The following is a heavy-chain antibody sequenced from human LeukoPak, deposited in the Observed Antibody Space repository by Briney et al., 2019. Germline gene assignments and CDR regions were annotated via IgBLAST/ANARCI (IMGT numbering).Heavy chain of an antibody. CDR1: GFTFSSYG. V-gene: IGHV3-33*08. CDR2: IWYDGTNK. J-gene: IGHJ5*02. CDR3: ARATVTRWFDP. Sequence: GGSLRLSCAGSGFTFSSYGMHWVRQAPGKGLEWVAVIWYDGTNKYYADSVKGRFTISRDNSKNTLYLQMNSLRAEDTAVYYCARATVTRWFDPWGQGTLVTVSS. D-gene: IGHD4-17*01.